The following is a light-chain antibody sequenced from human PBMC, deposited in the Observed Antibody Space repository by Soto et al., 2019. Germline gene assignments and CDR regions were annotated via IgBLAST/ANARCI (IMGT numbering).Light chain of an antibody. V-gene: IGKV3-20*01. Sequence: EIVLTQSPGTLSLSPGERATLSCRASQSVSSSYFAWYQQKPGQAPRLLIYGASSRATGIPGRFSGSGSGTDFTLTISRLEPEDFAVYYCQQYGRSPFTFGPGTQVDIK. CDR2: GAS. CDR3: QQYGRSPFT. J-gene: IGKJ3*01. CDR1: QSVSSSY.